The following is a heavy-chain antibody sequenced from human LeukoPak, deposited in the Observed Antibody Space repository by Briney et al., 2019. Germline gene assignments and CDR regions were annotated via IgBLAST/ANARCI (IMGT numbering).Heavy chain of an antibody. CDR2: IYYSGST. D-gene: IGHD3/OR15-3a*01. Sequence: SETLSLTCTVSGGSISSYYWSWIRQPPGKGLERIGYIYYSGSTNYNPSLKSRVTISVDTSKNQFALKLSAVTAADTAVYYCARFFDGSWFDPWGQGTLVTVSS. J-gene: IGHJ5*02. CDR1: GGSISSYY. CDR3: ARFFDGSWFDP. V-gene: IGHV4-59*01.